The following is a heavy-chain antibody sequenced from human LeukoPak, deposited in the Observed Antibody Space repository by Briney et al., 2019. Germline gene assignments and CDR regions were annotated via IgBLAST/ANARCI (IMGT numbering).Heavy chain of an antibody. CDR1: GFNFSRFW. J-gene: IGHJ4*02. CDR2: IKQDGSEK. D-gene: IGHD3-22*01. V-gene: IGHV3-7*05. Sequence: GGSLRLSCAASGFNFSRFWMRWVRQAPGKGLEGLANIKQDGSEKYYVDSVKGRFTISRDNAKNSLYLQMNSLRAEDTAVYYCARDLGITMIVVGLDYWGQGTLVTVSS. CDR3: ARDLGITMIVVGLDY.